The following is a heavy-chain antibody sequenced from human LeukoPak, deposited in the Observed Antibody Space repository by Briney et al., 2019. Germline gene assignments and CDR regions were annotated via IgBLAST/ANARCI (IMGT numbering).Heavy chain of an antibody. Sequence: QPGGSLRLSCAASGFTFSTYWMTWVRQAPGKGLEWVANIKEGGTEEYYVDSVKGRFTISRDNAKNSLSLQMKSLRPEDTAVYYCARGDRRFEYWGQGTLVTVSS. D-gene: IGHD2-21*01. CDR1: GFTFSTYW. J-gene: IGHJ4*02. CDR3: ARGDRRFEY. V-gene: IGHV3-7*01. CDR2: IKEGGTEE.